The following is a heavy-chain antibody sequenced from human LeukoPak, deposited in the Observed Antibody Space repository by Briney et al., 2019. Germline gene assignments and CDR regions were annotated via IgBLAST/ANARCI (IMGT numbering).Heavy chain of an antibody. Sequence: GGSLRLSCVASGFTFSNYWMHWVRQAPGKGLVWVSRIYGDGRRTYYADSVKGRFTISGDNAKNTLYLQMNGLRAEDTAVYYCAKSLGDSASFWGQGTLVTVSS. CDR3: AKSLGDSASF. CDR2: IYGDGRRT. V-gene: IGHV3-74*01. CDR1: GFTFSNYW. D-gene: IGHD4-17*01. J-gene: IGHJ4*02.